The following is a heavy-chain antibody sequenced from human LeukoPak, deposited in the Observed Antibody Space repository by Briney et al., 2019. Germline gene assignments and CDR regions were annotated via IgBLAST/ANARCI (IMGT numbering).Heavy chain of an antibody. CDR1: GFTFSGYE. J-gene: IGHJ5*02. CDR3: ARVGVVVAATGNLWFDP. CDR2: ISSSGTTI. Sequence: GGSLRLSCAASGFTFSGYEMNWVRQAPGKGLEWVSYISSSGTTIYYADSVKGRFTISRDNAKNSPYLQMNSLRAEDTAVYYCARVGVVVAATGNLWFDPWGQGTLVTVSS. D-gene: IGHD2-15*01. V-gene: IGHV3-48*03.